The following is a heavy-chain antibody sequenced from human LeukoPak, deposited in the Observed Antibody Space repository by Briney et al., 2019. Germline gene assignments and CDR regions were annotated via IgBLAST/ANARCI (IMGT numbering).Heavy chain of an antibody. CDR2: ISGDGGST. CDR1: GFTFDDYA. CDR3: AKEIDTLGTNAFDI. D-gene: IGHD2-15*01. V-gene: IGHV3-43*02. Sequence: RVSPRLSCAASGFTFDDYAKHWVRQAPGKGLEWVSLISGDGGSTYYADSVRGRFTISRDNSKNSLYLQMDSLRTEDTAFYYCAKEIDTLGTNAFDIWGPGTLWTVSS. J-gene: IGHJ3*02.